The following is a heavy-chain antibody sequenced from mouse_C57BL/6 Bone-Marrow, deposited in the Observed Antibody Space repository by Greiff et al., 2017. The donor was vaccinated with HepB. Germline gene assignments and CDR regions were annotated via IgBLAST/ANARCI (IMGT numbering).Heavy chain of an antibody. D-gene: IGHD1-1*01. CDR3: ARNGYYGSSYGY. J-gene: IGHJ2*01. Sequence: EVKLMESGGGLVKPGGSLKLSCAASGFTFSSYAMSWVRQTPEKRLEWVATISDGGSYTYYPDNVKGRFTISRDNAKNNLYLQMSHLKSEDTAMYYCARNGYYGSSYGYWGQGTTLTVSS. V-gene: IGHV5-4*03. CDR1: GFTFSSYA. CDR2: ISDGGSYT.